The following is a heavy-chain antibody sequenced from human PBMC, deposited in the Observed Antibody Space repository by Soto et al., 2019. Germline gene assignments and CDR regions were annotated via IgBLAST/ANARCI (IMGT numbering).Heavy chain of an antibody. D-gene: IGHD1-26*01. CDR2: ISYDGSNK. CDR3: AKEGGTYLDY. Sequence: QVQLVESGGGVVKPGRSLRLSCAASGFTFSSYGMHWVRQAPAKGLEWVAVISYDGSNKYHADSVKGRFTISRDNSKNTLYLQMTSLRAEDTAVYYCAKEGGTYLDYWGQGTLVTVSS. CDR1: GFTFSSYG. V-gene: IGHV3-30*18. J-gene: IGHJ4*02.